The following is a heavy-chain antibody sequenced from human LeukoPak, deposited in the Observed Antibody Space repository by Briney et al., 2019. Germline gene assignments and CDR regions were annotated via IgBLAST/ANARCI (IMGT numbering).Heavy chain of an antibody. CDR3: ARYSMQGSSGYYLPYYYYYYMDV. Sequence: GESLKISCKGSGYSFTSYWIGWVRQMPGKGLEWMGIIYPGDSDTRYSPSFQGQVTISADKSISTAYLQWSSLKASDTAMYYCARYSMQGSSGYYLPYYYYYYMDVWGKGTTVTVSS. D-gene: IGHD3-22*01. J-gene: IGHJ6*03. CDR1: GYSFTSYW. CDR2: IYPGDSDT. V-gene: IGHV5-51*01.